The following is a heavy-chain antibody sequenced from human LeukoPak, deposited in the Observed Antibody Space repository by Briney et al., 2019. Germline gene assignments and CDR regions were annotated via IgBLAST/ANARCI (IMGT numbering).Heavy chain of an antibody. J-gene: IGHJ4*02. D-gene: IGHD2-21*02. CDR1: GGSISSGGYY. Sequence: SETLSLTCTVSGGSISSGGYYWSWIRQPAGKGLEWIGRIYTSGSTDYKPSLKSRVTISLETSKNQFSLNLSSVTDADTAVYFCARDQQLAYCGGDCYPANWGQGTLVTVSS. V-gene: IGHV4-61*02. CDR2: IYTSGST. CDR3: ARDQQLAYCGGDCYPAN.